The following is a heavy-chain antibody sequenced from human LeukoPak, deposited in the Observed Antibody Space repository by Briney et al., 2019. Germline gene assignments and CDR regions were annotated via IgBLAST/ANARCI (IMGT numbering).Heavy chain of an antibody. V-gene: IGHV1-18*04. CDR3: ARDRTSEELDY. CDR2: ISAYNGNT. J-gene: IGHJ4*02. Sequence: GASVKVSCKASGYTFTSYGISWVRQPPGQGLEWMGWISAYNGNTNYAQKLQGRVTMTTDTSTSTAYRELRSLRSDDTAVYYCARDRTSEELDYWGQGTLVTVSS. D-gene: IGHD3-10*01. CDR1: GYTFTSYG.